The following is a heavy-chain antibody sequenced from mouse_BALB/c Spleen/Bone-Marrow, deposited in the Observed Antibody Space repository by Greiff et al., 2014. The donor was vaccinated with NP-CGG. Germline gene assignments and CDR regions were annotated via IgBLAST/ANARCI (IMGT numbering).Heavy chain of an antibody. CDR2: INPSTGYT. D-gene: IGHD2-4*01. V-gene: IGHV1-7*01. Sequence: QVQLQQPGAELAKPGASVKMSCKASGYTFTSYWMHWIKQRPGQGLEWIGYINPSTGYTEYNQTFKGKATLTAVKSSTTAYMQLSSLTSEDSAVYYCARDDYDAFAYWGQGTLVTVSA. J-gene: IGHJ3*01. CDR1: GYTFTSYW. CDR3: ARDDYDAFAY.